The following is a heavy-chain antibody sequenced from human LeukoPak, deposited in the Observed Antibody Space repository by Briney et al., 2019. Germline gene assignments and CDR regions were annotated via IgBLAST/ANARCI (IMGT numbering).Heavy chain of an antibody. V-gene: IGHV1-69*05. CDR2: IIPIFGTA. CDR1: GGAFSSYA. J-gene: IGHJ3*02. Sequence: GSSVKVSCKASGGAFSSYAISWVRQAPGQGLEWMGRIIPIFGTANYAQKFQGRVTITTDESTGTAYMELSSLRSEDTAVYYCARERYYDSSGYSPDASDIWGQGTMVTVSS. CDR3: ARERYYDSSGYSPDASDI. D-gene: IGHD3-22*01.